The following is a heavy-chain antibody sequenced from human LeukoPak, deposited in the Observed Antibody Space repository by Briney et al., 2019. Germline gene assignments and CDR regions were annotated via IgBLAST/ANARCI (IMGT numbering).Heavy chain of an antibody. Sequence: SETLSLTCTVSGGSFSSHYWSWIRQPPGKGLEWIGYISYIGSTNYNPSLKSRVTISVDTSKKQFSLKLSSVTAADTAVYYCARLMTNHYYYYYMDVWGKGTTVTVSS. J-gene: IGHJ6*03. D-gene: IGHD3-16*01. CDR2: ISYIGST. V-gene: IGHV4-59*08. CDR1: GGSFSSHY. CDR3: ARLMTNHYYYYYMDV.